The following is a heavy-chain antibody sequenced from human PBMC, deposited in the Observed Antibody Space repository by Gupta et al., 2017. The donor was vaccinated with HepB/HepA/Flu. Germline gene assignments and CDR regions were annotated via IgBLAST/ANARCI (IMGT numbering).Heavy chain of an antibody. CDR3: AKDGGFTLDV. Sequence: VRQAPGKGLQWASSISGSGDDTYYADSVKGRFTISRDNSKNTLYLQMNNLKNEDTAVYYCAKDGGFTLDVWGKGTTVTVSS. J-gene: IGHJ6*04. CDR2: ISGSGDDT. V-gene: IGHV3-23*01. D-gene: IGHD3-16*01.